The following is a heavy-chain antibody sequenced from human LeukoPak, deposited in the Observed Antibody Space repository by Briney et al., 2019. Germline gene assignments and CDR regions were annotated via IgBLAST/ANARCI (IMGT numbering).Heavy chain of an antibody. D-gene: IGHD5-18*01. CDR2: IYYSGST. CDR3: ARVDTAMVTDY. CDR1: GGSISSYY. V-gene: IGHV4-59*01. Sequence: SETLSLTCTASGGSISSYYWSWIRQPPGKGLEWIGYIYYSGSTNYNPSLKSRVTISVDTSKNQFSLKLSSVTAADTAVYYCARVDTAMVTDYWGQGTLVTVSS. J-gene: IGHJ4*02.